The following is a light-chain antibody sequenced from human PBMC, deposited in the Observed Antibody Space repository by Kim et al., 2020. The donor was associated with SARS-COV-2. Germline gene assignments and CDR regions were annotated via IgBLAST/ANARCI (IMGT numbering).Light chain of an antibody. CDR2: AAS. J-gene: IGKJ2*01. CDR3: QQSYSIPYT. V-gene: IGKV1-39*01. CDR1: QSISSY. Sequence: SASVGDRVTITCRASQSISSYLNWYQQKPGKAPKLLIYAASSLQSGVPSRFGGSGSGTDLTLTISSLQPEDFATYYCQQSYSIPYTFGQGTKLEI.